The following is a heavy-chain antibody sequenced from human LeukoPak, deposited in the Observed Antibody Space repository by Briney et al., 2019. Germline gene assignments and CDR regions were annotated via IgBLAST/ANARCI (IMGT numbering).Heavy chain of an antibody. CDR2: INPNSGGT. CDR1: GYTFTGYY. D-gene: IGHD3-10*01. CDR3: ARACLVRGNWFDP. Sequence: ASVKVTCKASGYTFTGYYMHCVRQAPGQGLEWMGWINPNSGGTNYAQKFQGRVTMTRDTSISTAYMELSRLRSDDTAVYYCARACLVRGNWFDPWGQGTLVTVSS. J-gene: IGHJ5*02. V-gene: IGHV1-2*02.